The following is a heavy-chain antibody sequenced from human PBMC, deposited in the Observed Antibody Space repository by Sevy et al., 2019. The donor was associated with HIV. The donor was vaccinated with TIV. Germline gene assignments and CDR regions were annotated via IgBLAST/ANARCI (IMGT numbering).Heavy chain of an antibody. Sequence: QSQTLSLTCVISGDSVSSDIGAWNWIRQSPSRGLEWLGRTYYRSKWYNEYAVVVKSRVTVNEETSMNQFSLQLNSMTPDDWAMYFCARGWWITFDIWGQGTMVTVSS. J-gene: IGHJ3*02. CDR3: ARGWWITFDI. V-gene: IGHV6-1*01. CDR1: GDSVSSDIGA. D-gene: IGHD2-15*01. CDR2: TYYRSKWYN.